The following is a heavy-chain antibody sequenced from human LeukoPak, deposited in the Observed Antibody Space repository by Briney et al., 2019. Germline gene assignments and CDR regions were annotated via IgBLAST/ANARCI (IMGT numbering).Heavy chain of an antibody. CDR1: GFTFSDYY. CDR3: ARTAVAGSYYFDY. Sequence: GGSLRLSCAASGFTFSDYYMSWIRLAPGKGLEWVSYISSSGSTIYYADSVKGRFTISRDNAKNSLYLQMNSLRAEDTAVYYCARTAVAGSYYFDYWGQGTLVTVSS. J-gene: IGHJ4*02. D-gene: IGHD6-19*01. CDR2: ISSSGSTI. V-gene: IGHV3-11*01.